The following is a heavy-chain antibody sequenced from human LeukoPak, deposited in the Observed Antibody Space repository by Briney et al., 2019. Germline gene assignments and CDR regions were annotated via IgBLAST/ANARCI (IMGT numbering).Heavy chain of an antibody. J-gene: IGHJ4*02. Sequence: PGGSLRLSCAASRFIFSSYAMHWVRQAPGKGLEWLAVISSDGTNKYYADSVKGRFTISRDNSKNTLYLQMNSLRVEDTAVYYCARGGGIAAPLEYFDYWGQGTLVTVSS. V-gene: IGHV3-30-3*01. CDR3: ARGGGIAAPLEYFDY. CDR1: RFIFSSYA. CDR2: ISSDGTNK. D-gene: IGHD6-13*01.